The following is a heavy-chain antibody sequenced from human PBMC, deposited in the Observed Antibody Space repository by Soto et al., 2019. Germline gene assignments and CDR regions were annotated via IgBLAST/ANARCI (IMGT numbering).Heavy chain of an antibody. V-gene: IGHV4-4*02. Sequence: SEPNSLTCAVSGGYSRSRNWWSRIRKHPGKGLEWIGEIYHSGSTNYNPSLKSRVTISVDKSKNQFSLKLSSVTAADTAVYYCARVDRGYSSPGTLGYLGQGTLVTVSS. CDR2: IYHSGST. CDR1: GGYSRSRNW. D-gene: IGHD5-18*01. CDR3: ARVDRGYSSPGTLGY. J-gene: IGHJ4*02.